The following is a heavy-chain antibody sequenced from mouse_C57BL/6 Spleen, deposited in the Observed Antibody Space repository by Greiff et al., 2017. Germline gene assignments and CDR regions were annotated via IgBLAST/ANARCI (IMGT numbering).Heavy chain of an antibody. CDR2: ISSGRSTI. CDR1: GFTFSDYG. J-gene: IGHJ4*01. CDR3: ARPGVASYYYAMDY. D-gene: IGHD6-1*01. Sequence: EVKLVESGGGLVKPGGSLKLSCAASGFTFSDYGMHWVRQAPEKGLEWVAYISSGRSTIYYADTVKGRFTISRDNAKNTLFLQMTSLRSEDTAMYYCARPGVASYYYAMDYWGQGTSVTVSS. V-gene: IGHV5-17*01.